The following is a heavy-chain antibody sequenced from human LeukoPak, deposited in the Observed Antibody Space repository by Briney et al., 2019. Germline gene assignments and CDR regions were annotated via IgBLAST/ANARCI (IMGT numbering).Heavy chain of an antibody. V-gene: IGHV4-59*01. CDR1: GGSISSYY. J-gene: IGHJ4*02. Sequence: SETLSLTCTVSGGSISSYYWSWIRQPPGKGLEWIGYIYYSGSTNYNPSLKSRVTISVDTSKNQFSLKLSSVTAADTAVYYCARAPWNSSGSGYEIDYWGQGTLVTVSS. D-gene: IGHD6-19*01. CDR3: ARAPWNSSGSGYEIDY. CDR2: IYYSGST.